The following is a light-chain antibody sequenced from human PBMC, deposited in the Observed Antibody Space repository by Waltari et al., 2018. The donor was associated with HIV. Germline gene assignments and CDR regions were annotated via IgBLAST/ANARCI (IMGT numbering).Light chain of an antibody. CDR1: ALTKGS. CDR3: YSTDSSDSHRGV. J-gene: IGLJ1*01. Sequence: SSELTQPPSVSVSPGQTPTIACSGNALTKGSPYCDRQRSGQAPELVLYEDTKRPSVIPERFHGSRSGTTATLIINGAQAEDEGDYYCYSTDSSDSHRGVFGTGTAVYVL. V-gene: IGLV3-10*01. CDR2: EDT.